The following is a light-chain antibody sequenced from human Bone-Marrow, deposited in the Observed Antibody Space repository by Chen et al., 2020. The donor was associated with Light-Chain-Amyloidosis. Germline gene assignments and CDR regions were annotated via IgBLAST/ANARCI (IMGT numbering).Light chain of an antibody. CDR3: QSADSSGTYEVI. Sequence: SYELTQPPSVSVSPGQTARITCSGDDLPTKYAYWYQQKPGQAPVLVIHRDTERPSGISERFSGSSSGTTATLTSSGVQAEDEADDHCQSADSSGTYEVIVGGGTKLTAL. J-gene: IGLJ2*01. CDR2: RDT. CDR1: DLPTKY. V-gene: IGLV3-25*03.